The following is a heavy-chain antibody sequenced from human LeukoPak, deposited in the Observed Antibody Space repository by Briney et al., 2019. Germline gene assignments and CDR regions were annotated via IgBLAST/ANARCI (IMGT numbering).Heavy chain of an antibody. CDR3: AKDPNGDYIGAFDF. CDR1: GFTFINCA. CDR2: ITGSGAGT. V-gene: IGHV3-23*01. D-gene: IGHD4-17*01. J-gene: IGHJ3*01. Sequence: PGGSLRLSCAGSGFTFINCAMIWVRQAPGKGLEWVAAITGSGAGTYYADSVKGRFTVSRDNSKSTLYLQMNSLRPEDTAVYYCAKDPNGDYIGAFDFWGQGTMVTVSS.